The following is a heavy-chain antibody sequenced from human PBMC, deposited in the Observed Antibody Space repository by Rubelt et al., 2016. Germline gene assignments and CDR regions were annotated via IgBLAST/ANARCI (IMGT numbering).Heavy chain of an antibody. V-gene: IGHV4-59*01. CDR2: IYSSGST. CDR1: GGSISSYY. Sequence: QVQLQESGPGLVKPSETLSLTCVVSGGSISSYYWSWIRQPPGKGLEWIGDIYSSGSTNYNPSLKSRVTISAATSKNQFSPNVGSWTVADTAVYYCARVRSSATMAPYYLDDWGQGTLVTVSS. J-gene: IGHJ4*02. CDR3: ARVRSSATMAPYYLDD. D-gene: IGHD6-25*01.